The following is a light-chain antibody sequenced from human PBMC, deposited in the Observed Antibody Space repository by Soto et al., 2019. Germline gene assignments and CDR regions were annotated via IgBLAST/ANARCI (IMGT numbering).Light chain of an antibody. V-gene: IGKV3-20*01. CDR1: QSVSSSY. CDR2: GAS. Sequence: EIVLTQSPGTLSLSPVDRATLSCRASQSVSSSYLAWYQQKPGQAPRLLIYGASSRATGIPDRFSGSGSGTDFTLTISRLEPEDFAVYYCQQYGSSQWTFGQGTKVDIK. J-gene: IGKJ1*01. CDR3: QQYGSSQWT.